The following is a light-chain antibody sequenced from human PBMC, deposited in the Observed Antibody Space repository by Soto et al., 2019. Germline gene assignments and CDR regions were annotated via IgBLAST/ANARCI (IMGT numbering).Light chain of an antibody. Sequence: DIQMTQSPSSVFASVGDTVTITCRASQGIGSWLAWFQQKPGRAPKLLIYAASSFQSGVPSRFSGSGSGADFTLTISSLQPEDFATCYCQQAYSFPLTFGGGTNVEIK. CDR1: QGIGSW. J-gene: IGKJ4*01. CDR2: AAS. V-gene: IGKV1-12*01. CDR3: QQAYSFPLT.